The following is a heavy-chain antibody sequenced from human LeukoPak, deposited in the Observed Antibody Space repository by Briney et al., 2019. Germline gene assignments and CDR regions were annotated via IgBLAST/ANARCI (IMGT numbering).Heavy chain of an antibody. CDR2: IYSGGST. J-gene: IGHJ4*02. CDR3: GREIQAPGKTLEY. V-gene: IGHV3-66*01. Sequence: GGSLRLSCAASEFSVGSNYMTWVRQAPGKGLEWVSLIYSGGSTYYADSVKGRFTISRDNAKNTLYLHMNSLRGEDTAVYYCGREIQAPGKTLEYWGQGTLVTVSS. CDR1: EFSVGSNY.